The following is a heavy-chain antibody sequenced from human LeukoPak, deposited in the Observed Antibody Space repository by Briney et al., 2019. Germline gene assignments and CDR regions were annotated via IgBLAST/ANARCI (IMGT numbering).Heavy chain of an antibody. CDR1: GFTFSSYN. J-gene: IGHJ4*02. V-gene: IGHV3-21*01. D-gene: IGHD5-18*01. Sequence: SGGSLRLSCAASGFTFSSYNMNWVRQASGKGLEWVSSISSSSSYIYYADSVKGRFAISRDNAKNSLFLQMNSLRAEDTAVYYCARDPPSYGLWGQGTLVTVSS. CDR2: ISSSSSYI. CDR3: ARDPPSYGL.